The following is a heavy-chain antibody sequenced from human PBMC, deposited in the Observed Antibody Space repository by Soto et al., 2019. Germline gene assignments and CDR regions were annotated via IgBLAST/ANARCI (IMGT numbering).Heavy chain of an antibody. D-gene: IGHD1-1*01. CDR1: GFTFDDYA. CDR2: ISWNSGSI. J-gene: IGHJ4*02. V-gene: IGHV3-9*01. CDR3: AKDHGTGIFDY. Sequence: EVQLVESGGGLVQPGRSLRLSCAASGFTFDDYAMHWVRQAPGKGMEWVSGISWNSGSIGYADSVKGRFTISRDNAKNSLYLQMNSVRAEDTVLYYCAKDHGTGIFDYWGQGTLVTVSS.